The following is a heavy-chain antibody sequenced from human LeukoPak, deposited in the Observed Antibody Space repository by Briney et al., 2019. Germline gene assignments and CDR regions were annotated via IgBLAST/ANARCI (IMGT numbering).Heavy chain of an antibody. CDR1: GYTFTGYY. V-gene: IGHV1-2*02. CDR2: INPNSGGT. D-gene: IGHD6-19*01. CDR3: ARVGAVAGYYYYYYMDA. J-gene: IGHJ6*03. Sequence: VASVKVSCKASGYTFTGYYMHWVRQAPGQGLEWMGWINPNSGGTNYAQKFQGRVTMTRDTSISTAYMELSRLKSDDTAVYYCARVGAVAGYYYYYYMDAWGKGTTVTVSS.